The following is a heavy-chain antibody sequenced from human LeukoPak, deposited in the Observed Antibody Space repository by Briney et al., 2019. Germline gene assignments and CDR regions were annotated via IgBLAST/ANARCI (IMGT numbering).Heavy chain of an antibody. CDR2: ISGSGGST. CDR1: GFTLSSHA. J-gene: IGHJ4*02. D-gene: IGHD6-19*01. Sequence: GGSLRLSCVVSGFTLSSHAMNWVRQAPGKGLEGVSSISGSGGSTYYADSVKGRFTISRDNSKNTLYLQMNSLRAEDTAVYYCATYSSGWFNFDYWGQGTLVTVSS. V-gene: IGHV3-23*01. CDR3: ATYSSGWFNFDY.